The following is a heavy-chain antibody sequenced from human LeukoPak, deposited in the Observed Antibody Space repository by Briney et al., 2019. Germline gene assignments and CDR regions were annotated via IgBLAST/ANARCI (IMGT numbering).Heavy chain of an antibody. Sequence: ASVKVSCKASGYTFTSYYMHWVRQAPGQGLEWMGIINPSGGSTSYAQKFQGRVTMTRDTSTSTVYMELSRLRSDDTAVYYCARDRGFGELFMAYWGQGTLVTVSS. J-gene: IGHJ4*02. V-gene: IGHV1-46*01. CDR1: GYTFTSYY. CDR2: INPSGGST. CDR3: ARDRGFGELFMAY. D-gene: IGHD3-10*01.